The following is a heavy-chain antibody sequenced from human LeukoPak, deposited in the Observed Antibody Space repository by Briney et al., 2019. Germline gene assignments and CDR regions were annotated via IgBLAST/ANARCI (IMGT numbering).Heavy chain of an antibody. D-gene: IGHD6-13*01. CDR3: ARLRRGSSWYYFDY. J-gene: IGHJ4*02. V-gene: IGHV4-59*02. CDR2: ISDTGST. Sequence: SETLSLTCAVSGGSVSGHYWGWIRQPPGKGLEYIGYISDTGSTNYNPSLRSRLTISVDTSRNQLSLKLNSVTAADTAVYYCARLRRGSSWYYFDYWGQGTLVTVSS. CDR1: GGSVSGHY.